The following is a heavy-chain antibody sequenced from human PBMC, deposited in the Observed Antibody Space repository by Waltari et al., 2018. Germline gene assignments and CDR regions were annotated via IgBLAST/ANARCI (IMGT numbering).Heavy chain of an antibody. V-gene: IGHV4-4*02. CDR1: GGSISTTNC. J-gene: IGHJ4*02. CDR2: VCHSGST. CDR3: AMWQLPLRNFAS. D-gene: IGHD1-7*01. Sequence: QVQLQESGPGLVKPSGTLSLACAVSGGSISTTNCCSWVRQSPGKGLEWIGEVCHSGSTSYKPSLRSRVSISLEKSKNQFSLNLSSVTVADTAIYYCAMWQLPLRNFASWGQGTLVTVSS.